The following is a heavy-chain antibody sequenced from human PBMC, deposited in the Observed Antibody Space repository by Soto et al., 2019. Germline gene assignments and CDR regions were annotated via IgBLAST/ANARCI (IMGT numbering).Heavy chain of an antibody. CDR1: GGTFSSYA. CDR2: IIPIFGTA. D-gene: IGHD1-26*01. Sequence: SVKVSCKASGGTFSSYAISWVRQAPGQGLEWMGGIIPIFGTANYAQKFQGRVTITADESTSTAYMELSSLRSEDTAVYYCARKNIVRATSSAYYYGMDVWGQGTTVTVSS. CDR3: ARKNIVRATSSAYYYGMDV. J-gene: IGHJ6*02. V-gene: IGHV1-69*13.